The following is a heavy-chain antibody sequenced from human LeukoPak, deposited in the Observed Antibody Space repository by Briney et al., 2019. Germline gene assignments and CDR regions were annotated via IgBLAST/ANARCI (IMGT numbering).Heavy chain of an antibody. Sequence: GESLKISCKGSGYSFSNYWIGWVRQMPGKGLEWMGIIYPGDSDTRYSPSFQGQATISADKSISTAYLQWSSLKASDTAMYYCARHYYDYVWGSYGIDYWGQGTLVTVSS. CDR3: ARHYYDYVWGSYGIDY. D-gene: IGHD3-16*01. V-gene: IGHV5-51*01. J-gene: IGHJ4*02. CDR2: IYPGDSDT. CDR1: GYSFSNYW.